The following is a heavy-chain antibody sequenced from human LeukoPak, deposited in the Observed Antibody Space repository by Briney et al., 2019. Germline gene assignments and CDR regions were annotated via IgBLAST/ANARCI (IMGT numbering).Heavy chain of an antibody. CDR3: ARHGEYQLPRFAG. V-gene: IGHV4-39*01. CDR1: GGSFSGYY. CDR2: IYYSGST. J-gene: IGHJ4*02. Sequence: KTSETLSLTCAVCGGSFSGYYWSWIRQPPGKGLEWIGSIYYSGSTYYNPSLKSRVTISVDTSKNQFSLKLSSVTAADTAVYYCARHGEYQLPRFAGWGQGTLVTVSS. D-gene: IGHD2-2*01.